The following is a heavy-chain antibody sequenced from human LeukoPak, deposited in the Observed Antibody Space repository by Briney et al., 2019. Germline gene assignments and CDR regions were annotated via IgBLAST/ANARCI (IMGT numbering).Heavy chain of an antibody. Sequence: GSSVKVSCKASGGTFSSYAISWVRQAPGQGLEWMGGIIPIFGTANYAQKFQGRVTITTDESTSTAYMELSSLRSEDTAVYYCAREVYGDYASPGDWGQGTLVTVSS. CDR2: IIPIFGTA. D-gene: IGHD4-17*01. J-gene: IGHJ4*02. CDR3: AREVYGDYASPGD. V-gene: IGHV1-69*05. CDR1: GGTFSSYA.